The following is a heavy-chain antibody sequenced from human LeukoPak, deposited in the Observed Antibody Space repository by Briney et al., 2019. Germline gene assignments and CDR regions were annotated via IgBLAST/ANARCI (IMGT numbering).Heavy chain of an antibody. Sequence: GRSLTLSFAPSGFTFSDNGMHWVRQAPGKGLEWVAVIWNDGSNKYYADSVKGRFTISRDNSKNTLYLQMNTLRAEDTAVYYCARGSSLGAYYFEHWGQRTLVTVSS. D-gene: IGHD1-26*01. CDR1: GFTFSDNG. J-gene: IGHJ4*02. CDR3: ARGSSLGAYYFEH. CDR2: IWNDGSNK. V-gene: IGHV3-33*01.